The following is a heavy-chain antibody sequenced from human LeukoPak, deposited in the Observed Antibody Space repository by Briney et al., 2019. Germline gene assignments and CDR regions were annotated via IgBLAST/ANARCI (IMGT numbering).Heavy chain of an antibody. J-gene: IGHJ5*02. CDR3: ARDGGSYNWFDP. CDR1: GFTFSSYS. Sequence: PGGSLRLSCAAAGFTFSSYSMNWVRQAPGKGLEWVSSISSSSSYIYYADSVKGRFTISRDNAKNSLYLQMNSLSAEDTAVYYCARDGGSYNWFDPWGQGTLVTVSS. CDR2: ISSSSSYI. V-gene: IGHV3-21*01. D-gene: IGHD1-26*01.